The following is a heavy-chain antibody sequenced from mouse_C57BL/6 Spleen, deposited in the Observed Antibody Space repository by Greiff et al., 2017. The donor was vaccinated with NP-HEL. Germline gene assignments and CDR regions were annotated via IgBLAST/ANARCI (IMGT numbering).Heavy chain of an antibody. Sequence: EVKLLESGGDLVKPGGSLKLSCAASGFTFSSYGMSWVRQTPDKRLEWVATISSGGSYTYYPDSVKGRFPISRDNAKNTLYLQMSSLKSEDTAMYYCARHADGNYYYAMDYWSQGTSVTVSS. CDR1: GFTFSSYG. V-gene: IGHV5-6*01. CDR2: ISSGGSYT. D-gene: IGHD2-1*01. CDR3: ARHADGNYYYAMDY. J-gene: IGHJ4*01.